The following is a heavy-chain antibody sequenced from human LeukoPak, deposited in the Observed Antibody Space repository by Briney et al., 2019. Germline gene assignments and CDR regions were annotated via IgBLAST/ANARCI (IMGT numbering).Heavy chain of an antibody. CDR1: GYTFTSYD. CDR2: INPNSGGT. Sequence: ASVKVSCKASGYTFTSYDINWVRQATGQGLEWMGWINPNSGGTNYAQKFQGRVTMTRDTSISTAYMELSRLRSDDTAVYYCARDIRGSGSSWGQGTLVTVSS. J-gene: IGHJ4*02. V-gene: IGHV1-2*02. D-gene: IGHD3-10*01. CDR3: ARDIRGSGSS.